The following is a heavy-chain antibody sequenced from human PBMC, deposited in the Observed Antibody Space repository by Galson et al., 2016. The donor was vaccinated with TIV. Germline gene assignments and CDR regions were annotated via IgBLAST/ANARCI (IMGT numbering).Heavy chain of an antibody. V-gene: IGHV4-4*07. Sequence: ETLSLTCTVSGGFINGDYWSWIRQPDGKGLEWIGRIYTSGSTKYNPSLKGRVSMSVDTSKNQLSLKVNSVTAADTAMYYCARTRLPATTGAFDIWGQGTMVTVSS. CDR3: ARTRLPATTGAFDI. CDR1: GGFINGDY. CDR2: IYTSGST. D-gene: IGHD1-1*01. J-gene: IGHJ3*02.